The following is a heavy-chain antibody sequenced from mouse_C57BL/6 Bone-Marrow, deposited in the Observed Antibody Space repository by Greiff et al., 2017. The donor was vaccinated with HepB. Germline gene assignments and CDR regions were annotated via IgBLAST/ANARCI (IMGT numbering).Heavy chain of an antibody. CDR2: IWSGGST. Sequence: QVQLQQSGPGLVQPSQRLSITCTVSGFSLTSYGVHWVRQSPGKGLEWLGVIWSGGSTDYNAAFISRLSISKDNSKSQVFFKMNSLQADDTAIYYCATYYDYDGGYFDYWGQGTTLTVSS. J-gene: IGHJ2*01. CDR1: GFSLTSYG. D-gene: IGHD2-4*01. V-gene: IGHV2-2*01. CDR3: ATYYDYDGGYFDY.